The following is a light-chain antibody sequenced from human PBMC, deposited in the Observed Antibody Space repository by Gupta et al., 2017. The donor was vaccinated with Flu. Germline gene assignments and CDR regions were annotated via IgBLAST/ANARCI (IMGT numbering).Light chain of an antibody. J-gene: IGLJ2*01. V-gene: IGLV3-21*02. CDR2: DDS. CDR3: QVWERSSDLVV. Sequence: SYVLTQPPSVSVAPGQTARITCGGNNIGRKSVHWYQQKPGQAPVLVVYDDSDRRSGIPERFSGSNSGNTATLTISRDEAGDEADDYCQVWERSSDLVVFGGGTKLTVL. CDR1: NIGRKS.